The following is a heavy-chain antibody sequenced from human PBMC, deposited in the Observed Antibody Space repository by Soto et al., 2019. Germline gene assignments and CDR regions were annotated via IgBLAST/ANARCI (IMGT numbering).Heavy chain of an antibody. V-gene: IGHV3-23*01. J-gene: IGHJ4*02. Sequence: GGSLRLSCAASGFTFSTNGMTWVRQAPGKGLEWVSGITGSGGGTYYADSVKGRFTVSRDNSRNTLYLQMNSLSAEDTAVYYCAKDLNSYEYWGQGTLVTVSS. CDR3: AKDLNSYEY. D-gene: IGHD3-9*01. CDR2: ITGSGGGT. CDR1: GFTFSTNG.